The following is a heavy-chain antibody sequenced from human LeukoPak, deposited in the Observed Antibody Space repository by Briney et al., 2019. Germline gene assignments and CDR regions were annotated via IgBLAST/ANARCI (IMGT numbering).Heavy chain of an antibody. D-gene: IGHD6-19*01. CDR2: IIPIFGTA. Sequence: ASVKVSCKASGGTFSSYAISWVRQAPGQGLEWMGGIIPIFGTANYAQKFQGRVTITADESTSTAYMELSSLRSEDTAVYYCASPSSGLSDYYYYGMDVWGQGTTVTVSS. CDR3: ASPSSGLSDYYYYGMDV. J-gene: IGHJ6*02. CDR1: GGTFSSYA. V-gene: IGHV1-69*13.